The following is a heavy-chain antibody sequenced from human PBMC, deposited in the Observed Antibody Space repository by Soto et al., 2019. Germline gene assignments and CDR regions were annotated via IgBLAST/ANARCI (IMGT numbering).Heavy chain of an antibody. Sequence: SETLSLTCAVSGGSISSGGYSWSWIRQPPGKGLEWIGYIYHSGSTYYNPSLKSRVTISVDRSKNQFSLKLSSVTAADTAVYYCARGPMVRGVIIKVNYYYGMDVWGQGTTVTVS. CDR2: IYHSGST. CDR3: ARGPMVRGVIIKVNYYYGMDV. V-gene: IGHV4-30-2*01. J-gene: IGHJ6*02. D-gene: IGHD3-10*01. CDR1: GGSISSGGYS.